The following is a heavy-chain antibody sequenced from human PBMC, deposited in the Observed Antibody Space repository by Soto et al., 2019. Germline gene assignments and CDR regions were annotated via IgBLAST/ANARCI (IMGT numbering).Heavy chain of an antibody. D-gene: IGHD5-18*01. CDR3: AGERDTAMVNAPLGGMDV. V-gene: IGHV1-69*12. CDR2: IIPIFGTA. J-gene: IGHJ6*02. CDR1: GGTFSSYA. Sequence: QVQLVQSGAEVKKPGSSVKVSCKASGGTFSSYAISWVRQAPGQGLEWMGGIIPIFGTANYAQKFQGRVTMTADESRRTAYMELSSLRSEDTAVYYCAGERDTAMVNAPLGGMDVWGQGTTVTVSS.